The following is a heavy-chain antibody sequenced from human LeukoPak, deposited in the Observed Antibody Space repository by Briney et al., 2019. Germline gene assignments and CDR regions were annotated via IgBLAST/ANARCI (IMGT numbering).Heavy chain of an antibody. J-gene: IGHJ4*02. CDR2: IYYSGST. CDR3: ARGSPETTAFDY. Sequence: SETLSLTCSVSGGSISSGDYYWSWIRQPPGKGLEWIGYIYYSGSTYHNPSLKSRVIISVDTSENQFSLKLSSVTAADTAVYYCARGSPETTAFDYWGQGTLVTVSS. D-gene: IGHD4-17*01. V-gene: IGHV4-30-4*01. CDR1: GGSISSGDYY.